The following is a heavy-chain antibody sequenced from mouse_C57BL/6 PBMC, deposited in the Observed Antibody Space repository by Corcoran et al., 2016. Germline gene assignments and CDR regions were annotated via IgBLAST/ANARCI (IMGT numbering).Heavy chain of an antibody. D-gene: IGHD1-1*01. V-gene: IGHV9-3*01. CDR1: GYTFTTYG. CDR2: INTYSGVP. Sequence: QIQLVQSGPELKKPGETVKISCKASGYTFTTYGMSWVKQAPGKGLKWMGWINTYSGVPTYADDFKGRFAFSLETSASTAYLQINNLKNEDTATYFCARGGYYYGSSYADWFAYWGQGTLVTVSA. CDR3: ARGGYYYGSSYADWFAY. J-gene: IGHJ3*01.